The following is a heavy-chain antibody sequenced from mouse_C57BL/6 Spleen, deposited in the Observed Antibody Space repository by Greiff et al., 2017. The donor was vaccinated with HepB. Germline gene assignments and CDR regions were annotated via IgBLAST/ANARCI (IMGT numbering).Heavy chain of an antibody. Sequence: VQLQQPGAELVKPGASVKLSCKASGYTFTSYWMQWVKQRPGQGLEWIGEIDPSDSYTNYNQKFKGKATLTVDTSSSTAYMQLSSLTSEDSAVYYCAREVTSYYAMDYWGQGTSVTVSS. CDR2: IDPSDSYT. V-gene: IGHV1-50*01. D-gene: IGHD2-2*01. CDR1: GYTFTSYW. CDR3: AREVTSYYAMDY. J-gene: IGHJ4*01.